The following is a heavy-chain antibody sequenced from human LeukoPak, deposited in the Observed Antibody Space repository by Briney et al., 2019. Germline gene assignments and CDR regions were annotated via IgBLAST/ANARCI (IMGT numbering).Heavy chain of an antibody. CDR1: GFTFSTYW. D-gene: IGHD3-22*01. J-gene: IGHJ4*02. Sequence: GGSLRLSCAASGFTFSTYWMHWVHQAPGKGLVWVSRITSDGSGTTYADSVKGRFTISRDNAKNTLYLQMNSLRAEDTAVYYCARRYYDNFDYWGQGTLVTVSS. CDR3: ARRYYDNFDY. V-gene: IGHV3-74*01. CDR2: ITSDGSGT.